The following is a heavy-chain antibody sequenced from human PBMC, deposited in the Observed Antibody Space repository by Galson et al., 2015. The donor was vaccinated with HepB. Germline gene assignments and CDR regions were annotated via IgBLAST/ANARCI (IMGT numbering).Heavy chain of an antibody. D-gene: IGHD2-15*01. V-gene: IGHV1-46*01. CDR1: GYTFTTHY. CDR2: IFAGGGST. CDR3: ARETPDTYYFDS. J-gene: IGHJ4*02. Sequence: SCKASGYTFTTHYMHWVRQAPGQGPEWMGKIFAGGGSTRFAERFQGRVTLTRDSSTSTIYMEVSSLRSDDTAVYYCARETPDTYYFDSWGQGTLVAVSS.